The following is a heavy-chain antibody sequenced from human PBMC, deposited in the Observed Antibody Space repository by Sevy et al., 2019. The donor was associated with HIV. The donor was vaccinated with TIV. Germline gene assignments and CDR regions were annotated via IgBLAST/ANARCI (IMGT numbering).Heavy chain of an antibody. V-gene: IGHV3-33*01. J-gene: IGHJ6*03. Sequence: GGSLRLSCAASGFTFSSYGMHWVRQAPGKGLEWVAVIWYDGSNKYYADSVKGRFTISRDNSKNTLYLQMNSLRAEDTAVYYCARVGGVEVAATVNYYYYYYMDVWGKGTTVTVSS. D-gene: IGHD2-15*01. CDR2: IWYDGSNK. CDR3: ARVGGVEVAATVNYYYYYYMDV. CDR1: GFTFSSYG.